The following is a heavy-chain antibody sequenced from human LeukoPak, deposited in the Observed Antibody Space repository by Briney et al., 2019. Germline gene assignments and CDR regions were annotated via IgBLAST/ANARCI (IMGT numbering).Heavy chain of an antibody. Sequence: PGRSLRLSCAASGFTFSSYAMHWVRQAPGKGLEWVAVISYDGSNKYYADSVKGRFTISRDNSKNTLYLQMNSLRAEDTAVYYCARDSMVENNWFDPWGQGTLVTVSS. V-gene: IGHV3-30-3*01. J-gene: IGHJ5*02. CDR1: GFTFSSYA. CDR2: ISYDGSNK. CDR3: ARDSMVENNWFDP. D-gene: IGHD3-10*01.